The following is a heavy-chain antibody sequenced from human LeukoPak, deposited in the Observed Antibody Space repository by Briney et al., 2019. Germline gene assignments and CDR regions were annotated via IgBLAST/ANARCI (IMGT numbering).Heavy chain of an antibody. D-gene: IGHD6-13*01. V-gene: IGHV3-23*01. Sequence: GGSLRLSCAASGFTFSTYAMSWVRQAPGKGLEWVSTISGNGGSTYYADSVKGRFTISRDNSKNTLYLQMNSLRAEDTAAYYCAKPPPDSSSWLFDYWGQGTLVTVSS. CDR1: GFTFSTYA. CDR3: AKPPPDSSSWLFDY. J-gene: IGHJ4*02. CDR2: ISGNGGST.